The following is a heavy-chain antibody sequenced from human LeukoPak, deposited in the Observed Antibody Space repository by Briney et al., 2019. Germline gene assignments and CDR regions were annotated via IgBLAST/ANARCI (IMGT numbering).Heavy chain of an antibody. D-gene: IGHD5-12*01. CDR1: GFTFSSYA. J-gene: IGHJ4*02. V-gene: IGHV3-23*01. Sequence: GGSLRLSCAASGFTFSSYAMSWVRQAPGKGLEWVSAISGSGGSTYYADSVKGRFTISRDNSKNTLYLQMNSLRAEDTAVYYCAKDRTRYSGYDYRDYWGQGTLVTVSS. CDR2: ISGSGGST. CDR3: AKDRTRYSGYDYRDY.